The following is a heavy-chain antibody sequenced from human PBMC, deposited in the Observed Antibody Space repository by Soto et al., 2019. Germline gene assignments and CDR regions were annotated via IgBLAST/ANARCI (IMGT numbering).Heavy chain of an antibody. D-gene: IGHD2-2*01. CDR1: GGTFSSYA. V-gene: IGHV1-69*13. CDR2: IIPIFGTA. CDR3: ARDGPTINNLLDP. Sequence: SVKVSCKASGGTFSSYAISWVRQAPGQGLEWMGGIIPIFGTANYAQKFQGRVTITADESTSTAYMELSSLRSEDTAVYYCARDGPTINNLLDPRGQGTLVTGSS. J-gene: IGHJ5*02.